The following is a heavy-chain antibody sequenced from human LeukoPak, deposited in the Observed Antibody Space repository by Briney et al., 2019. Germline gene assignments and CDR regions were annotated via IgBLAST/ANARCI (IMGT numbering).Heavy chain of an antibody. CDR1: GFTYSNYA. Sequence: GGSLRLSCAASGFTYSNYAIHWVRHAPWKGLEWVSIVGGSGVKTYYADSVKGRFTISRDNSKNTVYLQMNSLRAEDTAVYYCAKRGDCSGTCTYDYWGQGTLVTVSS. D-gene: IGHD2-2*01. CDR3: AKRGDCSGTCTYDY. CDR2: VGGSGVKT. V-gene: IGHV3-23*01. J-gene: IGHJ4*02.